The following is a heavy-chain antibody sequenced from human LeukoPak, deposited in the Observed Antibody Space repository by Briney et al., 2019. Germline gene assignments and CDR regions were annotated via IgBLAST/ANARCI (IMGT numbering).Heavy chain of an antibody. Sequence: SETLSLTCTVSLGSINNYYWSWIRQPPGKGLEWIGYIYFSGSTTYNPSLRSRVTISVDTSQNQFSLRLNSVTPADTAVYYCAFLSNVHDSNCYSRYHNYYMDVWGTGTTVTVSS. CDR2: IYFSGST. D-gene: IGHD3-22*01. CDR1: LGSINNYY. J-gene: IGHJ6*03. V-gene: IGHV4-59*01. CDR3: AFLSNVHDSNCYSRYHNYYMDV.